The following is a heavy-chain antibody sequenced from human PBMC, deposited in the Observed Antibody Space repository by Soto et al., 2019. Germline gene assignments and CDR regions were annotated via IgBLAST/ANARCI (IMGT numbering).Heavy chain of an antibody. Sequence: SVKVSCKASGYTFTGYYMHWVRRAPGQGLEWMGWINPNSGGTNYAQKFQGWVTMTRDTSISTAYMELSRLRSDDTAVYYCVREFSSCCIGGNRYWFDPWGQGTLVTVSS. V-gene: IGHV1-2*04. CDR1: GYTFTGYY. CDR3: VREFSSCCIGGNRYWFDP. CDR2: INPNSGGT. D-gene: IGHD2-15*01. J-gene: IGHJ5*02.